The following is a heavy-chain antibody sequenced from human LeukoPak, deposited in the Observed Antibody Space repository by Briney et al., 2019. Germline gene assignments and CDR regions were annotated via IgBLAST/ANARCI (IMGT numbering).Heavy chain of an antibody. J-gene: IGHJ4*02. Sequence: SQTLSLTCVISGDTVSSNSFAWNWIRQSPSRGLEWLGRTYYRSKCVNEYAASVKSRMSIDPDTSKNQFSLQLYSVTPEDTAVYYCAREQSRTFDYWGQGTLVTVSS. CDR1: GDTVSSNSFA. V-gene: IGHV6-1*01. CDR3: AREQSRTFDY. CDR2: TYYRSKCVN. D-gene: IGHD6-19*01.